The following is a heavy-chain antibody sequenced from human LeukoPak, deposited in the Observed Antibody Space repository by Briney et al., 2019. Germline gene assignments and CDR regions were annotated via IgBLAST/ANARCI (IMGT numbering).Heavy chain of an antibody. D-gene: IGHD4-11*01. V-gene: IGHV3-30*02. J-gene: IGHJ6*03. Sequence: GGSLRLSCAASGFTFSSYGMHWVRQAPGKGLEWVAFIRYDGSNKYYADSVKGRFTISRDNSKNTLYLQMNSLRAEDTAVYYCARDRDYNYYYYYMDVWGKGTTVTVSS. CDR1: GFTFSSYG. CDR3: ARDRDYNYYYYYMDV. CDR2: IRYDGSNK.